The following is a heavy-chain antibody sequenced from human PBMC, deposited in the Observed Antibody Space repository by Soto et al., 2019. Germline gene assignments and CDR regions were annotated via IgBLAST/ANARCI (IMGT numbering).Heavy chain of an antibody. CDR2: ISAYNGNT. J-gene: IGHJ4*02. CDR3: ARVTVARDRPLGCSGGSCPSLWRAYDY. CDR1: GYTFTSYG. V-gene: IGHV1-18*01. D-gene: IGHD2-15*01. Sequence: GASVKVSCKASGYTFTSYGISWVRQAPGQGLEWMGWISAYNGNTNYAQKLQGRVTMTTDTSASTAYMELSSLRSEDTAVYYCARVTVARDRPLGCSGGSCPSLWRAYDYWGQGTLVTVSS.